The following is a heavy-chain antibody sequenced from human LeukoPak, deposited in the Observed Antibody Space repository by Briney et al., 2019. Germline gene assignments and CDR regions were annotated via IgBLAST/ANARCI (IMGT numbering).Heavy chain of an antibody. Sequence: GGSLRLSCAASGFTFSSYGMHWVRQAPGKGLEWVAVMWYDGSNKYYADSVKGRFTISRDNSKNTLYLQMNSLRAEDTAVYYCARDTAMVTFHFDYWGQGTLVTVSS. CDR2: MWYDGSNK. V-gene: IGHV3-33*01. CDR1: GFTFSSYG. J-gene: IGHJ4*02. CDR3: ARDTAMVTFHFDY. D-gene: IGHD5-18*01.